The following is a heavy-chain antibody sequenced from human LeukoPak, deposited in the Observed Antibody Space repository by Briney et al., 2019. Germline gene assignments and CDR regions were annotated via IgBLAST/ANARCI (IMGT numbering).Heavy chain of an antibody. CDR1: GGSISSYY. CDR2: NSYSGNT. Sequence: SETLSLTCTVSGGSISSYYWSWIRQTPGKGLEWIGFNSYSGNTNYNPSLKSRVTISVDTSKNHFSLNLGSVTAADAAVYFCARVGSGSFDYWGQGTLVTVSS. V-gene: IGHV4-59*01. J-gene: IGHJ4*02. D-gene: IGHD1-26*01. CDR3: ARVGSGSFDY.